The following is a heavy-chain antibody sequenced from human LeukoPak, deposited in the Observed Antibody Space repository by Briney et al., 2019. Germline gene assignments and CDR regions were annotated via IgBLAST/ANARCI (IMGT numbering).Heavy chain of an antibody. CDR2: IYGSGST. J-gene: IGHJ4*02. CDR1: CDSLSSHY. Sequence: SVTLSLTCTVSCDSLSSHYWSWIRQPPGKGLEWFGYIYGSGSTHNHPSLRSRLTISEDTSKNQFSLKLTSVTAADTAVYYWARNVGWYSHDSWGQGTLVTVSS. V-gene: IGHV4-59*08. CDR3: ARNVGWYSHDS. D-gene: IGHD6-19*01.